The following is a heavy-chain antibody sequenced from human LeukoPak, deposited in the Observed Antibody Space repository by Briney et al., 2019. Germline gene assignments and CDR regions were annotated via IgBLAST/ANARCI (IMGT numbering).Heavy chain of an antibody. J-gene: IGHJ4*02. CDR3: ARPEGGYCTDFHS. V-gene: IGHV1-2*02. CDR1: GYTFSVYY. D-gene: IGHD3-3*01. CDR2: INPKHGGT. Sequence: ASVKLSCTSSGYTFSVYYMHWVRQAPGQGLEWMGWINPKHGGTHYAQKFQDRVSMTRDTSISTVYMELSRLGSDDTAVYFCARPEGGYCTDFHSWGQGPLVSVSS.